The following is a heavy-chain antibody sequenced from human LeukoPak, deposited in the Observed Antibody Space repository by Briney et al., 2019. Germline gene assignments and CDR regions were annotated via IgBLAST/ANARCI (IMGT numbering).Heavy chain of an antibody. CDR1: GFTFGTYS. CDR3: AKDYSSGWLDYFDY. CDR2: ITRSGSRT. D-gene: IGHD6-19*01. V-gene: IGHV3-23*01. J-gene: IGHJ4*02. Sequence: GSLRLSCAASGFTFGTYSMSWVRQAPGKGLEWVSTITRSGSRTFYADSVKGRFTFSRDNSKNTLYLQMNSLRAEDTAVYYCAKDYSSGWLDYFDYWGQGTLVTVSS.